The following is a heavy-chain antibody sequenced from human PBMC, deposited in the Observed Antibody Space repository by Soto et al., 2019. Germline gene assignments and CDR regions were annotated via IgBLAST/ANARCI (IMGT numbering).Heavy chain of an antibody. CDR3: VKDPVSGGSGGARSDY. D-gene: IGHD2-8*02. Sequence: PAQTLSLTCAISGDSVSSNTAAWNLIRSSPSRGLEWLGRTYYRSNWRHDYAVSVKIRITVNPDTSKNTLYLQMNSLRLEDTAVYYCVKDPVSGGSGGARSDYWGQGTLVTVSS. CDR1: GDSVSSNTAA. CDR2: TYYRSNWRH. J-gene: IGHJ4*02. V-gene: IGHV6-1*01.